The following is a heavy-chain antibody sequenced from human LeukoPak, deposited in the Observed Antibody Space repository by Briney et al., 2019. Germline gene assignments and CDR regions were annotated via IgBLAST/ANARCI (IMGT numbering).Heavy chain of an antibody. V-gene: IGHV4-39*01. CDR1: GGSISSSSYY. D-gene: IGHD3-10*01. CDR2: IYYSGST. CDR3: ARHYYGSGSYSACYYYYYMDV. Sequence: SETLSLTCTVSGGSISSSSYYWGWIRQPPGKGLEWIGSIYYSGSTYYNPSLKSRVTISVDTSKNQFSLKLSSVTAADTAVYYCARHYYGSGSYSACYYYYYMDVWGKGTTVTVSS. J-gene: IGHJ6*03.